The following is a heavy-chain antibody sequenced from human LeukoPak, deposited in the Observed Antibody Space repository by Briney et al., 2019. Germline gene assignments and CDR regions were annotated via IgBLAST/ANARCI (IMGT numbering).Heavy chain of an antibody. Sequence: PGGPLRLSCAASGFTFSAYGMNWVRQAPGKGLEWLSYISSSSSSIYYAHSVKGRFTISRDNTKNSLYLQMNSLRDEDTALYYCARDSTEAGGYFGYWGQGTLVTVSS. CDR2: ISSSSSSI. V-gene: IGHV3-48*02. J-gene: IGHJ4*02. CDR1: GFTFSAYG. D-gene: IGHD6-19*01. CDR3: ARDSTEAGGYFGY.